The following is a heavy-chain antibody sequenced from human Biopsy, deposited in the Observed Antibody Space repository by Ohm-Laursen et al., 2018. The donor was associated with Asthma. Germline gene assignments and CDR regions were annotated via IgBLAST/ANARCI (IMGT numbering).Heavy chain of an antibody. CDR3: ARPSPNRDILHYYYHMDV. D-gene: IGHD3-3*02. CDR2: ISPIFGSS. CDR1: GGMFGNYA. J-gene: IGHJ6*02. V-gene: IGHV1-69*06. Sequence: SSVKVSCKVSGGMFGNYAISWVRQAPGLGLEWMGGISPIFGSSNYAQRFQGRVTITADIFTRTVYMELSGLRFDDTAIYYCARPSPNRDILHYYYHMDVWGQGTTVIVSS.